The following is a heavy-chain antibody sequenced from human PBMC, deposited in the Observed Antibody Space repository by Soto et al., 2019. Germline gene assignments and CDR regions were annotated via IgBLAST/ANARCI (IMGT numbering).Heavy chain of an antibody. CDR3: AREGITAALDS. CDR1: GFTFTNFW. V-gene: IGHV3-7*04. Sequence: PWGSLRLSCAASGFTFTNFWMSWVRQAPGRGLEWVANIKQDGSEKHYVDSVKGRFTTSRDNAENSVYLQMNNLRAEDTAVYYCAREGITAALDSWGQGTLVTVSS. J-gene: IGHJ4*02. D-gene: IGHD6-13*01. CDR2: IKQDGSEK.